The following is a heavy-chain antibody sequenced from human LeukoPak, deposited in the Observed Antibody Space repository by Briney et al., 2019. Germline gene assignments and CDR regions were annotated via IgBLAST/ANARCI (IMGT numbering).Heavy chain of an antibody. J-gene: IGHJ4*02. CDR3: SRGQFRLGQYDSSAFDY. D-gene: IGHD3-22*01. CDR2: IRYDGSNK. Sequence: GGSLRLSCAVSGFPFNNFAMSWVRQAPGKGLEWVAFIRYDGSNKYYADSVKGRFTISRDNSKNTLYLQTNSLRSEDTAVYYCSRGQFRLGQYDSSAFDYWGQGTLVTVSS. V-gene: IGHV3-30*02. CDR1: GFPFNNFA.